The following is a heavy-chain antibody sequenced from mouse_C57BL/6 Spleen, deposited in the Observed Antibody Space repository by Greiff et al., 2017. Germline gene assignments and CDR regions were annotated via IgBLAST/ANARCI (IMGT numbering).Heavy chain of an antibody. Sequence: QVQLKESGAELVRPGASVTLSCKASGYTFTDYEMHWVKQTPVHGLEWIGAIDPETGGTAYNQKFKGKAILTADKSSSTAYMELRSLTSEDSAVYYCTRQLRGDGFAYWGQGTLVTV. CDR3: TRQLRGDGFAY. D-gene: IGHD3-2*02. J-gene: IGHJ3*01. V-gene: IGHV1-15*01. CDR2: IDPETGGT. CDR1: GYTFTDYE.